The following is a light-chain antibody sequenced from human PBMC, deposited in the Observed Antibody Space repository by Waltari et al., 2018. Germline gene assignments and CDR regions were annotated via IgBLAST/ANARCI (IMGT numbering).Light chain of an antibody. V-gene: IGLV1-47*01. CDR1: SSNIGSNY. J-gene: IGLJ2*01. CDR2: RNY. CDR3: AAWDDSLRGVV. Sequence: QSVLTQPPSASGTPGQRVTISCSGSSSNIGSNYVYWYQQLSGTAPKLLIYRNYQRPSGVPDRFSCAKSGTSASLAISGLRSEDEADYYCAAWDDSLRGVVFGGGTKLTVL.